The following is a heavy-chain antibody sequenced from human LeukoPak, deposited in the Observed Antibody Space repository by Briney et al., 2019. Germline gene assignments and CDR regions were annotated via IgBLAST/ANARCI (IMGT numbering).Heavy chain of an antibody. J-gene: IGHJ4*02. CDR1: GDIVSSNIAA. CDR3: ARSQHSYYFDY. Sequence: SQTLSLTCALSGDIVSSNIAAWNWSRQSPSRGLEWLVRTYYRSKLFNDYAVSVKIRITINSDTSKNHFSLQLNSVTPEDTAVYFCARSQHSYYFDYRGQGTLGTVS. D-gene: IGHD6-6*01. CDR2: TYYRSKLFN. V-gene: IGHV6-1*01.